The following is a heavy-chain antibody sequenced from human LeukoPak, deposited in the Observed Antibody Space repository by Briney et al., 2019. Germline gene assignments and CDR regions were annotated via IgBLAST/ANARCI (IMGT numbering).Heavy chain of an antibody. CDR1: GLTFSSYW. CDR2: INPGGATK. J-gene: IGHJ4*02. Sequence: PGGSLRLSCAASGLTFSSYWMSWVRQAPGKGLEWVANINPGGATKNYVASVKGRFTISRDNAANSLYLQMDSLRAEDTAVYYCATTFPYCSSGTSALGGQGTLVTVSS. CDR3: ATTFPYCSSGTSAL. V-gene: IGHV3-7*01. D-gene: IGHD2-15*01.